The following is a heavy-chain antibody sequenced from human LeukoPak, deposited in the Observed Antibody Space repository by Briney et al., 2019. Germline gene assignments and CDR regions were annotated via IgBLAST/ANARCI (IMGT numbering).Heavy chain of an antibody. V-gene: IGHV3-21*01. D-gene: IGHD3-10*01. CDR1: GFIFSTYS. Sequence: GGSLRLSCAASGFIFSTYSMNWVRQAPGKGLEWVSSISSTTSYIFYADSVKGRFTISRDNAKNSLYLQMTSLRAEDTAVYYCARPLSSGSPQGLPTSPHLDYWGQGTLVTVSS. CDR3: ARPLSSGSPQGLPTSPHLDY. J-gene: IGHJ4*02. CDR2: ISSTTSYI.